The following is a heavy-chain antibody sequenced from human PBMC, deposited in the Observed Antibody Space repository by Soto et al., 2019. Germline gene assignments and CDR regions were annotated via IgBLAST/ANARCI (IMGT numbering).Heavy chain of an antibody. V-gene: IGHV3-30-3*01. J-gene: IGHJ4*02. CDR3: ARDTYYHYVWGSYRYTYYFHY. Sequence: QVQLVESGGGVVQPGRSLRLSCAASGFTFSSYAMHWVRQAPGKGLEWVAVISYDGSNKYYADSVKGRFTISRDNSKNTLYLQMNSLRAEDTAVYYCARDTYYHYVWGSYRYTYYFHYWGQGTLVTVSS. CDR2: ISYDGSNK. CDR1: GFTFSSYA. D-gene: IGHD3-16*02.